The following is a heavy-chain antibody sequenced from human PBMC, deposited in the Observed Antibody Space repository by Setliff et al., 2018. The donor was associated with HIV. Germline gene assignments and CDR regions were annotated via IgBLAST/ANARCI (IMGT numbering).Heavy chain of an antibody. CDR2: ISYGGEK. CDR1: GFIFSDYA. V-gene: IGHV3-30*01. J-gene: IGHJ4*02. CDR3: AKVTSFWFEDY. D-gene: IGHD2-2*01. Sequence: AGESLKISCAASGFIFSDYAMHWVRQVPGRGLEWVGIISYGGEKYYADSVKGRFTISRDNSKSTVYLQMNSLRVEDTAVYYCAKVTSFWFEDYWGQGTLVTVSS.